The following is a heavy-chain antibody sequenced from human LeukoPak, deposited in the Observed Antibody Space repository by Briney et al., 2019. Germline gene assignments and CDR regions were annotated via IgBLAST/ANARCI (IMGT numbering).Heavy chain of an antibody. J-gene: IGHJ4*02. CDR3: ARDSSSFGGFDY. Sequence: ASVKVSCKASGYTFTGYYMHWVRQAPGQGLEWMGWINPNSGGTNYAQKFQGRVTKTRDTSISTAYMELSRLRSDDTAVYYCARDSSSFGGFDYWGQGTLVTVSS. CDR2: INPNSGGT. V-gene: IGHV1-2*02. D-gene: IGHD3-16*01. CDR1: GYTFTGYY.